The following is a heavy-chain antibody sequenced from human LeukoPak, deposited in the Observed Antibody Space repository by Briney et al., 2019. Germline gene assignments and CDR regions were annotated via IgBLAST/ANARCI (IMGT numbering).Heavy chain of an antibody. CDR1: GFTFSAYW. CDR2: VDTDGSTV. D-gene: IGHD3-10*01. CDR3: AKDRPSGELQFYYYMDV. J-gene: IGHJ6*03. V-gene: IGHV3-74*01. Sequence: PGGSLRLSCAASGFTFSAYWMNWVRQGPGKGLVWVARVDTDGSTVNYADSVKGRFTISRDNAKNSLYLQMNSLRAEDTAVYYCAKDRPSGELQFYYYMDVWGKGTTVTVSS.